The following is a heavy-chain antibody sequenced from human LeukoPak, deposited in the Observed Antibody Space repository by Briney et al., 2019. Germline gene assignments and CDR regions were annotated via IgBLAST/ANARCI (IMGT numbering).Heavy chain of an antibody. CDR2: ISYDGSNK. CDR3: AGYCSGGSCYLFDY. V-gene: IGHV3-30*03. Sequence: PGRSLRLSCAASGFTFSSYGMHWVRQAPGKGLEWVAVISYDGSNKYYADSVKGRFTISRDNSKNTLYLQMNSLRAEDTAVYYCAGYCSGGSCYLFDYWGQGTLVTVSS. J-gene: IGHJ4*02. D-gene: IGHD2-15*01. CDR1: GFTFSSYG.